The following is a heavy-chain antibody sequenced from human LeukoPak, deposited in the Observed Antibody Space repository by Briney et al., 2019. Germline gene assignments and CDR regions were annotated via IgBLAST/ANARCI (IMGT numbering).Heavy chain of an antibody. CDR1: GGSISSGGYY. Sequence: SETLSLTCTVSGGSISSGGYYWSWIRQHPGKGLEWIGYIYYSGSTYYNPSLKSRVTISVDTSKNQFSLKLSSVTAADTAVYYCASLTRITIFGVVNYYFDYWGQGTLVTVSS. V-gene: IGHV4-31*03. J-gene: IGHJ4*02. CDR2: IYYSGST. D-gene: IGHD3-3*01. CDR3: ASLTRITIFGVVNYYFDY.